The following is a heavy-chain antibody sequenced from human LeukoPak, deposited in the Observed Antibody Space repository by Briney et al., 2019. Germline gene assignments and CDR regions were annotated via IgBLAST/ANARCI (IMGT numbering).Heavy chain of an antibody. D-gene: IGHD3-10*01. J-gene: IGHJ3*02. Sequence: PSQTLSLTCTVSGGSISSGDYYWSWIRQPPRKGLEWIWYIYYSGSTYYNPPLKSRVTISVDTSKNQFSLKLSTVTAADTAVYYCARTAYGSGSYYKGPNAFDIWGQGTMVTVSS. CDR1: GGSISSGDYY. V-gene: IGHV4-30-4*08. CDR3: ARTAYGSGSYYKGPNAFDI. CDR2: IYYSGST.